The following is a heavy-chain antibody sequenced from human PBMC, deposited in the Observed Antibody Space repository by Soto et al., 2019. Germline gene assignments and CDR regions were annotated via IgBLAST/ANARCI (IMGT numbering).Heavy chain of an antibody. V-gene: IGHV4-61*01. CDR2: VYYTGVT. J-gene: IGHJ2*01. Sequence: QVKLEESGPGLVKPSETLSLTCTVSGGSLNTDSSYWTWVRQPPGGGLEYLGYVYYTGVTNYNPSLKSLVTISLDMSKSQFFLTLSXXTPADXATYYCARVLDSSWYX. D-gene: IGHD6-13*01. CDR1: GGSLNTDSSY. CDR3: ARVLDSSWYX.